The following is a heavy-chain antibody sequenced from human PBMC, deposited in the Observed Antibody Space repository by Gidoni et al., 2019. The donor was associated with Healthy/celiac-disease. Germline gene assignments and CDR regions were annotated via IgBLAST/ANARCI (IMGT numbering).Heavy chain of an antibody. D-gene: IGHD2-2*01. J-gene: IGHJ5*02. CDR2: ISYDGSNK. CDR1: GFTFSSYA. V-gene: IGHV3-30-3*01. Sequence: QVQLVESGGGVVQPGRSLRLPCAASGFTFSSYAMHWVRQAPGKGLEWVAVISYDGSNKYYADSVKGRFTISRDNSKNTLYLQMNSLRAEDTAVYYCARAERVPAAIWDGGFDPWGQGTLVTVSS. CDR3: ARAERVPAAIWDGGFDP.